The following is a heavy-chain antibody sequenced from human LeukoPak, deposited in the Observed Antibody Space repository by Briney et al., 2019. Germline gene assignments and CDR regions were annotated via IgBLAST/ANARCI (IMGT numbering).Heavy chain of an antibody. CDR2: ISGHNGNT. Sequence: ASVKVSCKASGYTFNSYLISWVRQVPGQGLEWMGWISGHNGNTDYAQKFKDRLTLTTDTSTSTAYMELRSLTSDDTAVYYCARIWAEFKLVSDFWGQGTLVTVSP. V-gene: IGHV1-18*01. D-gene: IGHD3-10*01. J-gene: IGHJ4*02. CDR1: GYTFNSYL. CDR3: ARIWAEFKLVSDF.